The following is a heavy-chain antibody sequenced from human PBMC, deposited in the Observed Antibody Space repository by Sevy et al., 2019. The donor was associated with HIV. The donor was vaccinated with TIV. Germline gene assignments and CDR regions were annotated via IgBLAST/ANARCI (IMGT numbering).Heavy chain of an antibody. V-gene: IGHV3-23*01. Sequence: GGSLRLSCVASGFNFNINSFSWVRQTPGKGLEWVSTLSFGCGKINYADSVQGRFTISRDDSKNTLYLEMNSLRVEDTAIYYCAREGCSKPHDYWGQGTLVTVSS. CDR1: GFNFNINS. CDR2: LSFGCGKI. CDR3: AREGCSKPHDY. D-gene: IGHD3-10*02. J-gene: IGHJ4*02.